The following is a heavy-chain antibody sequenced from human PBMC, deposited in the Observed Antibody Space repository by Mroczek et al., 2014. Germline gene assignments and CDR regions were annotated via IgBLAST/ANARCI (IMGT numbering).Heavy chain of an antibody. CDR2: MNPNSGNT. CDR1: GYTFTSYD. J-gene: IGHJ5*02. Sequence: SGAEVKKPGASVKVSCKASGYTFTSYDINWVRQATGQGLEWMGWMNPNSGNTGYAQKFQGRVTMTRNTSISTAYMELSSLRSEDTAVYYCARGLTHLTILLVGGWFDPWGQGTLVTVSS. CDR3: ARGLTHLTILLVGGWFDP. V-gene: IGHV1-8*01. D-gene: IGHD3-3*01.